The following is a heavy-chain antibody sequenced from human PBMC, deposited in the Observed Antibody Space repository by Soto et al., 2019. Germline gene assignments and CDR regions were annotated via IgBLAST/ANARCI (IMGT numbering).Heavy chain of an antibody. CDR3: ARSFGYPKTPFDY. CDR1: GGTFSSYA. J-gene: IGHJ4*02. D-gene: IGHD3-16*01. CDR2: IIPIFGTA. Sequence: SVKVSCKASGGTFSSYAISWVRQAPGQGLEWMGGIIPIFGTANYAQKFQGRVTITADESTITAYMELSSLRSDEKAVYYCARSFGYPKTPFDYWGQGTLVTVSS. V-gene: IGHV1-69*13.